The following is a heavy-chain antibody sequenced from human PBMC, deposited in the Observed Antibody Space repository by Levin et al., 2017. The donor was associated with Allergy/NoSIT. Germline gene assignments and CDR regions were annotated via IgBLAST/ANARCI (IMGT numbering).Heavy chain of an antibody. CDR2: ISSSSSYI. CDR3: ARDLGDYGDYLPGY. D-gene: IGHD4-17*01. CDR1: GFTFSSYS. V-gene: IGHV3-21*01. Sequence: GGSLRLSCAASGFTFSSYSMNWVRQAPGKGLEWVSSISSSSSYIYYADSVKGRFTISRDNAKNSLYLQMNSLRAEDTAVYYCARDLGDYGDYLPGYWGQGTLVTVSS. J-gene: IGHJ4*02.